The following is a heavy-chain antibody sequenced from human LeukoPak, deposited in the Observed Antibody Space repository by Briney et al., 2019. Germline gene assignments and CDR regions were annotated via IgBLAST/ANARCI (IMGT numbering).Heavy chain of an antibody. Sequence: SETLSLTCTVSGGSISSSSYYWGWVRQPPGKGLEWIGSIYYSGSTYYNPSLKSRVTISVDTSKNQFSLKLSSVTAADTAVYYCARDRYFDWHDWFDPWGQGTLVTVSS. D-gene: IGHD3-9*01. CDR3: ARDRYFDWHDWFDP. CDR2: IYYSGST. V-gene: IGHV4-39*07. J-gene: IGHJ5*02. CDR1: GGSISSSSYY.